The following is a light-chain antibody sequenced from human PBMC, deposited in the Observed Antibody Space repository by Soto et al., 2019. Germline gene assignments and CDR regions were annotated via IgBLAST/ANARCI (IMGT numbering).Light chain of an antibody. Sequence: DIQMTQSPSTLSASVGDRVTITCRASQSVFSWLAWYPQNPGQAPKLLIYDASTLEGGVPSRFSGSGSGTEFTLTIGGLQPDDFATYHCQQYTSFSWSFGQGTKVEVK. CDR1: QSVFSW. J-gene: IGKJ1*01. CDR2: DAS. V-gene: IGKV1-5*01. CDR3: QQYTSFSWS.